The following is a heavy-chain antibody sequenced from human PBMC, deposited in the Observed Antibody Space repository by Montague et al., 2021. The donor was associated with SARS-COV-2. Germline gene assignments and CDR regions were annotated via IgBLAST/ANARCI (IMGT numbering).Heavy chain of an antibody. V-gene: IGHV3-48*03. Sequence: SLRLSCAASGFTFSSYEMNWVRQAPGKGLEWVSYISSSGSTIYYADSVKGRFTISRDNAKNSLYLQMNSLRAEDTAVYYCARAGGFGYGSGSYAGGFDYWGQGTLVTVSS. CDR2: ISSSGSTI. J-gene: IGHJ4*02. CDR3: ARAGGFGYGSGSYAGGFDY. D-gene: IGHD3-10*01. CDR1: GFTFSSYE.